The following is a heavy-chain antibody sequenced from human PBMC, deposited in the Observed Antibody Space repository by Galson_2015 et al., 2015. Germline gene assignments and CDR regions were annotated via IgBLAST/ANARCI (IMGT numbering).Heavy chain of an antibody. D-gene: IGHD3-16*01. J-gene: IGHJ4*02. CDR2: ITGSGFST. CDR1: GFTFSSYA. V-gene: IGHV3-23*01. Sequence: SVRLSCEASGFTFSSYAMSWVRQAPGQGLEWVSTITGSGFSTFYTDSVKGRLTISRDKSKNTLYLQMNSLGADDTAVYYCAKDRRDSLAARLGNWGQGTLVTVSS. CDR3: AKDRRDSLAARLGN.